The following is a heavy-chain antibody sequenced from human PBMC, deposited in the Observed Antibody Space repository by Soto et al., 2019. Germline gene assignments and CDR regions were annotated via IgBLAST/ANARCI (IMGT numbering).Heavy chain of an antibody. V-gene: IGHV1-18*01. J-gene: IGHJ4*02. Sequence: QVHLVQSGAEVKKPGASVRVSCKASGYTFTNYDFNWVRQAPGQGLEWMGWISADNTKTNSAQKFQDRLTMSTDTSPGTAYMERRSLRSDDTAISYCASWATVTHDYWGQGPLVTVSS. D-gene: IGHD4-17*01. CDR3: ASWATVTHDY. CDR2: ISADNTKT. CDR1: GYTFTNYD.